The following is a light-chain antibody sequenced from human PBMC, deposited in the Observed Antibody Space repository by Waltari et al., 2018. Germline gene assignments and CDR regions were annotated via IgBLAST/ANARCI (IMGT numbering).Light chain of an antibody. CDR2: EDT. Sequence: SYELTQPPSVSVSPGQTARITCSGDDLPKKYAYWYQQKPGQAPVVVIYEDTKRPSGIPERFSGSSSGTMATFSSGGAQVEDEADYYCYSTDSSGNHRVFGRGTKLTVL. CDR3: YSTDSSGNHRV. J-gene: IGLJ3*02. CDR1: DLPKKY. V-gene: IGLV3-10*01.